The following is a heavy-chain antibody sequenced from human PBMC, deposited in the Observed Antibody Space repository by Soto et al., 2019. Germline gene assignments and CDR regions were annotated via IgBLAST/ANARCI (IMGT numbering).Heavy chain of an antibody. V-gene: IGHV4-4*07. J-gene: IGHJ6*02. CDR3: AREKDYYFNAMDV. CDR2: IYSPGST. Sequence: SETLSLTCTASGGSINSHYWTWIRQPAGKGLEWIGRIYSPGSTNYNPSLESRVTMSVYTSKNQFSLKLRSVTAADTAVYFCAREKDYYFNAMDVWGQGTTVTVSS. CDR1: GGSINSHY.